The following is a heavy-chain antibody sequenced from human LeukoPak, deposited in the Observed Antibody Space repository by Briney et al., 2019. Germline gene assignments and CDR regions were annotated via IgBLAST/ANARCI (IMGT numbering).Heavy chain of an antibody. CDR1: GYTFTSHG. CDR3: ASGVRFLEWLNYFDY. CDR2: ISAYNGNT. J-gene: IGHJ4*02. V-gene: IGHV1-18*01. Sequence: ASVKVSYKASGYTFTSHGISWVRQAPGQGPEGMGWISAYNGNTNYAQKLQGRVTMTTDTSTSTAYMELSSLRSEDTAVYYCASGVRFLEWLNYFDYWGQGTLVTVSS. D-gene: IGHD3-3*01.